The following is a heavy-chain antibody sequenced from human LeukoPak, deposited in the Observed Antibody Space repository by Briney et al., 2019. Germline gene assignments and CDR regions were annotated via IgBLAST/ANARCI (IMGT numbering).Heavy chain of an antibody. CDR1: SGSFSGYY. CDR2: INHSGSS. Sequence: SETLSLTCSGYSGSFSGYYWSWIRQPPAKGLEWIGEINHSGSSNYNPSLNIQVTISVDTAKNKYSLNLSFVTAAATDVYYCARVPGVTGWFEPGGQGTLVSVST. D-gene: IGHD3-10*01. V-gene: IGHV4-34*01. CDR3: ARVPGVTGWFEP. J-gene: IGHJ5*02.